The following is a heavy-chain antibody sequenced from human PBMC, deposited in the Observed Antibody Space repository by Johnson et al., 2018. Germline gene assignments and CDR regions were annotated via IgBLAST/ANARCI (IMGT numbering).Heavy chain of an antibody. V-gene: IGHV3-66*02. J-gene: IGHJ1*01. CDR1: GFTVSTNY. CDR2: IYSGGST. CDR3: AREDISGYYFRH. Sequence: VQLVQSGGNLVQPGGSLRLSCAASGFTVSTNYMSWVRQAPGKGLEWVSVIYSGGSTNYADSVKGRFTISRDNSTNTLYLQMNSLGAEDTAVYYWAREDISGYYFRHWGQGTLVTVSS. D-gene: IGHD3-22*01.